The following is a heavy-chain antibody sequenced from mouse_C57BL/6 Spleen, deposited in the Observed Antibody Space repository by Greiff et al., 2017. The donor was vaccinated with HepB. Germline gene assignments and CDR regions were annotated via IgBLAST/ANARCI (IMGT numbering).Heavy chain of an antibody. CDR2: ISYDGSN. CDR3: ARDLDYGSSPHWYFDV. CDR1: GYSITSGYY. J-gene: IGHJ1*03. Sequence: VQLKESGPGLVKPSQSLSLTCSVTGYSITSGYYWNWIRQFTGNKLEWMGYISYDGSNNYNPSLKNRISITRDTSKNQFFLKLNSVTTEDTATYYCARDLDYGSSPHWYFDVWGTGTTVTVSS. V-gene: IGHV3-6*01. D-gene: IGHD1-1*01.